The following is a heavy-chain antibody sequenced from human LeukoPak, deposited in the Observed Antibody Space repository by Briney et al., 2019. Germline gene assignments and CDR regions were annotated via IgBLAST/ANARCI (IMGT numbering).Heavy chain of an antibody. Sequence: GASVKVSCKASGYTFTGYYMHWVRQAPGQGLEWMGRINPNSGGTNYAQKFQGRVTMTRDTSISTAYMELSRLRSDDTAVYYCARDPILYGSGILEPNNWFDPWGQGTLVTVSS. CDR1: GYTFTGYY. D-gene: IGHD3-10*01. CDR3: ARDPILYGSGILEPNNWFDP. V-gene: IGHV1-2*02. J-gene: IGHJ5*02. CDR2: INPNSGGT.